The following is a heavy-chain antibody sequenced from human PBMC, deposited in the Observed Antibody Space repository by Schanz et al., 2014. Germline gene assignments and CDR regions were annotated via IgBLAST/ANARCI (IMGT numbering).Heavy chain of an antibody. D-gene: IGHD3-3*01. CDR1: GFIFSNSW. CDR3: ARGGRIDY. V-gene: IGHV3-7*01. CDR2: IKQDGSEK. Sequence: EVQLVESGGGLVQPGGSLRLSCAASGFIFSNSWMSWVRQAPGKGLEWVANIKQDGSEKYYVDSVKGRFTISRDNAKNSLYLQMNSLTAEDTAVYYCARGGRIDYWGQGTLXTVSA. J-gene: IGHJ4*02.